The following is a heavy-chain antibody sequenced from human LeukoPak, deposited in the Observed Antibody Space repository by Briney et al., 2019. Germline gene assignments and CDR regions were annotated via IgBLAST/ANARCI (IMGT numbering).Heavy chain of an antibody. CDR1: GFTVSSNY. J-gene: IGHJ4*02. CDR3: AREVREVPH. D-gene: IGHD2-2*01. V-gene: IGHV3-7*04. CDR2: INQYGTEK. Sequence: PGGSLRLSCAASGFTVSSNYMSWVRQAPGKGLEWVAKINQYGTEKYYVDSVKGRFTISRDNAKNSLYLQMNSLRAEDTAVYYCAREVREVPHWGQGTLVTVSS.